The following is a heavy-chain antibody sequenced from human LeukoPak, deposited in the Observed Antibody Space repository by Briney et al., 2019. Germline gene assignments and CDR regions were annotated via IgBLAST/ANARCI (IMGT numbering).Heavy chain of an antibody. J-gene: IGHJ5*02. D-gene: IGHD3-16*01. Sequence: PSETLSLTCTVSGGSISSSSYYWGWIRQPPGKGLEWIGSIYYSGSTYYNPSLKSRVTISVDTSKNQFSLKLSSVTAADSAVYYCARLGVGRGWFDPWGQGTLVTASS. V-gene: IGHV4-39*07. CDR1: GGSISSSSYY. CDR2: IYYSGST. CDR3: ARLGVGRGWFDP.